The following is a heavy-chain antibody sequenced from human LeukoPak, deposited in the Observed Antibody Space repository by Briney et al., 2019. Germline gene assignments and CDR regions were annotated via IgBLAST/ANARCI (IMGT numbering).Heavy chain of an antibody. D-gene: IGHD3-22*01. CDR3: ARGRPKSYYYDSSGYYFDY. CDR2: IYTSGST. Sequence: PSETPSLTCTVSGGSISSYYWSWIRQPAGKGLEWIGRIYTSGSTNYNPSLKSRVTMSVDTSKNQFSLKLSSVTAADTAVYYCARGRPKSYYYDSSGYYFDYWGQGTLVTVSS. J-gene: IGHJ4*02. CDR1: GGSISSYY. V-gene: IGHV4-4*07.